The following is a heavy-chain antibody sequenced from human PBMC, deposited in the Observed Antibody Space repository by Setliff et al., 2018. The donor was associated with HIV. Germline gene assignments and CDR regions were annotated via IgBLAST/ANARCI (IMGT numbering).Heavy chain of an antibody. CDR2: IDYSGST. D-gene: IGHD2-15*01. J-gene: IGHJ4*02. CDR1: GGSISSSSYY. Sequence: PSETLSLTCTVSGGSISSSSYYWGWIRQPPGKGLEWIGSIDYSGSTYYNPSLKSRVTISVDTSKSQFSLKLSSVTAADTAVYYCARKPGFCSGGGCRGYFDYWGQGTQVTVSS. V-gene: IGHV4-39*07. CDR3: ARKPGFCSGGGCRGYFDY.